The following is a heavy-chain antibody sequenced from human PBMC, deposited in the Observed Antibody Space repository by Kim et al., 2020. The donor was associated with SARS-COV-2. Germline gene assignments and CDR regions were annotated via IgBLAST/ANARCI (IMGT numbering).Heavy chain of an antibody. Sequence: KVQGRVTITADESTRTAYMELSSLRSEDTAVYYCARVVSVVISIENWFDPWGQGTLVTVSS. D-gene: IGHD3-22*01. V-gene: IGHV1-69*01. J-gene: IGHJ5*02. CDR3: ARVVSVVISIENWFDP.